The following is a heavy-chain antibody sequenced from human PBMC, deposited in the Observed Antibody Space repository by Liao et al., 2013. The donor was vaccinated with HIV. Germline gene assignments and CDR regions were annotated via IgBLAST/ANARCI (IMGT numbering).Heavy chain of an antibody. CDR3: ARVWFRHGDFSWYFDL. CDR2: IYSSGSA. Sequence: QVQLQESGPGLVKPSETLSLTCTVSGGSISSYYWSWIRQPAGKGLEWIGRIYSSGSANYNPSLKSRVTMSVDTSKSQFSLKLRSVTAADTAVYYCARVWFRHGDFSWYFDLWGRGTLVTVSS. D-gene: IGHD4-17*01. V-gene: IGHV4-4*07. CDR1: GGSISSYY. J-gene: IGHJ2*01.